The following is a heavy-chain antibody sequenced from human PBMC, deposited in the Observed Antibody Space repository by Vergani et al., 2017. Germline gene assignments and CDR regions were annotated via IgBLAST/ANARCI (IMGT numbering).Heavy chain of an antibody. D-gene: IGHD1-26*01. CDR3: ASLWEPLDY. Sequence: EVQLLESGGGLVKPGGSLRLSCAASGFTFSSYSMNWVRQAPGQGLEWGSSISSSSSYIYYADSVKGRFTISRDNAKNSLYLQMNSLRAEDTAVYYCASLWEPLDYWGQGTLVTVSS. CDR1: GFTFSSYS. J-gene: IGHJ4*02. CDR2: ISSSSSYI. V-gene: IGHV3-21*01.